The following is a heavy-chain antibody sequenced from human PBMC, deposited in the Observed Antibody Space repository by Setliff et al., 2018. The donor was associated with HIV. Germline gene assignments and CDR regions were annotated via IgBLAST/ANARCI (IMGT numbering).Heavy chain of an antibody. CDR2: IFASGST. D-gene: IGHD6-6*01. CDR3: ARDYRDSSSSDY. J-gene: IGHJ4*02. Sequence: SETLSLTCTVSGGSFSSYHWSWIRHPAGKGLEWIGHIFASGSTKYNPSLESRVTMSVDTSRTQFSLKLRSVTAADTAVYYCARDYRDSSSSDYWGQGTLVTVSS. CDR1: GGSFSSYH. V-gene: IGHV4-4*07.